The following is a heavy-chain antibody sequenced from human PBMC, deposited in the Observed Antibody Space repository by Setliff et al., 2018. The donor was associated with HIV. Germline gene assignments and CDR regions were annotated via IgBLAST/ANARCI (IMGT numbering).Heavy chain of an antibody. D-gene: IGHD1-26*01. CDR2: ISSGGEIM. CDR1: GFTFRSYA. CDR3: AKPLTQWGVSPYHYAVDV. Sequence: PGGSLRLSCAASGFTFRSYAMSWVRQAPGKGLEWVSAISSGGEIMFYADSVKGRFTISRDNSKNTLYLQMNSLRAEDTAVYYCAKPLTQWGVSPYHYAVDVWGQGTTVTVSS. J-gene: IGHJ6*02. V-gene: IGHV3-23*01.